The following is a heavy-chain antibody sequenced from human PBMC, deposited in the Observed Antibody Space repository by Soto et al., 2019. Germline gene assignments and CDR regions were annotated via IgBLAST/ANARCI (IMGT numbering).Heavy chain of an antibody. J-gene: IGHJ4*02. CDR2: IIPIFGTA. D-gene: IGHD3-22*01. V-gene: IGHV1-69*13. CDR3: ASQYYYDSSGYYLVLDY. CDR1: GGTFSSYA. Sequence: GASVKGSCKASGGTFSSYAISWVRQAPGQGLEWMGGIIPIFGTANYAQKFQGRVTITADESTSTAYMELSSLRSEDTAVYYCASQYYYDSSGYYLVLDYWGQGTLVTVSS.